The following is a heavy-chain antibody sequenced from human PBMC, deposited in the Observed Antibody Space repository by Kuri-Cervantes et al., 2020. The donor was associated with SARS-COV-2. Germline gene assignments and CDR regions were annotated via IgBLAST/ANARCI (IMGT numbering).Heavy chain of an antibody. V-gene: IGHV3-7*03. CDR1: GFTFSSYW. D-gene: IGHD3-22*01. Sequence: GESLKISCAASGFTFSSYWMSWVRQAPGKGLEWVANIKQDGSEKYYVDSVKGRFTLSRDNAKNSLYLQMNSLRAEDTAVYYCARETYYYDSSGYEASEFDYWGQGTLVTVSS. CDR3: ARETYYYDSSGYEASEFDY. CDR2: IKQDGSEK. J-gene: IGHJ4*02.